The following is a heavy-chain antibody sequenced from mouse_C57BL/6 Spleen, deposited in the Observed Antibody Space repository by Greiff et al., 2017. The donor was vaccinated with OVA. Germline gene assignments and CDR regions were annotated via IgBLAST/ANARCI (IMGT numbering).Heavy chain of an antibody. J-gene: IGHJ4*01. Sequence: EVQVVESGGGLVKPGGSLKLSCAASGFTFSDYGMHLVRQAPEKGLEWVAYISSGSSTIYYADTVKGRFTISRDNAKNTLFLQMTSLRSEDTAMYYCARTRDAMDYWGQGTSVTVSS. CDR3: ARTRDAMDY. V-gene: IGHV5-17*01. CDR1: GFTFSDYG. CDR2: ISSGSSTI.